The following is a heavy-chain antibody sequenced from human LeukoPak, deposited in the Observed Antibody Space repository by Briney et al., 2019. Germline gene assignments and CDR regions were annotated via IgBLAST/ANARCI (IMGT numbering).Heavy chain of an antibody. J-gene: IGHJ4*02. V-gene: IGHV3-9*01. D-gene: IGHD5-18*01. CDR2: ISWNSGSI. CDR3: AKDRRGYSGGYFDY. Sequence: PGRSLRLSCAASGLNFDDYAMHWVRQAPGKGLEWVSGISWNSGSIGYADSVKGRFTISRDNAKNSLYLQMNSLRAEDTALYYCAKDRRGYSGGYFDYWGQGTLVTVSS. CDR1: GLNFDDYA.